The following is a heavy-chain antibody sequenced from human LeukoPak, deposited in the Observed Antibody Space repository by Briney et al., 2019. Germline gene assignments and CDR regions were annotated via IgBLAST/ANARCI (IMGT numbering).Heavy chain of an antibody. V-gene: IGHV3-23*01. CDR3: AKASAVWPSRSSRYRTPFDP. D-gene: IGHD6-6*01. J-gene: IGHJ5*02. CDR2: ISGSGGST. CDR1: GFTFSSYA. Sequence: PGGSLRLSCAASGFTFSSYAMSWVRQAPGKGLEWVSAISGSGGSTYYADSVKGRFTISRDNSKNTLYLQMNSLRAEDTAVYYCAKASAVWPSRSSRYRTPFDPWGQGTLVTVSS.